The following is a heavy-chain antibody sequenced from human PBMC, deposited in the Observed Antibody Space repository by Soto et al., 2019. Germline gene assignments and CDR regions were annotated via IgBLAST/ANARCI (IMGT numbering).Heavy chain of an antibody. CDR1: GGSMSNYY. CDR2: ISYTGST. J-gene: IGHJ4*02. Sequence: SETLSLTCTVSGGSMSNYYWSWIRQPPGKGLEWIAYISYTGSTNYNPSLRSRVTTSVDTSKNQFSLKLSSVTAADTAVYYCTRVSGTVPTAVILDYWGQGTLVTVS. D-gene: IGHD2-2*01. CDR3: TRVSGTVPTAVILDY. V-gene: IGHV4-59*01.